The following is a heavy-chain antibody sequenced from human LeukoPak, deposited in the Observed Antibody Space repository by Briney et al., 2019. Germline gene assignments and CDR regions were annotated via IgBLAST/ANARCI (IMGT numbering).Heavy chain of an antibody. CDR1: GGSFSTYY. D-gene: IGHD3-10*01. Sequence: SETLSLTCTVSGGSFSTYYWSWIRQPAGKGLEWIGRIYTSGSTNYDPSLKSRVTMSLDTSKNQFSLKLSSVTAADTAVYYCARGGYGSGWDYMDVWGKGTTVTVSS. J-gene: IGHJ6*03. CDR2: IYTSGST. V-gene: IGHV4-4*07. CDR3: ARGGYGSGWDYMDV.